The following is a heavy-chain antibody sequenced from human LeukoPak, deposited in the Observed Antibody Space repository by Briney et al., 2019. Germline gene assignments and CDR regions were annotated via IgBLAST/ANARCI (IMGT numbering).Heavy chain of an antibody. D-gene: IGHD6-19*01. V-gene: IGHV1-8*01. CDR1: GYTFTSYD. Sequence: ASVKVSCKASGYTFTSYDINWVRQATGQGLELMGWMNPNSGNTGYAQKFQGRVTMTRNTSISTAYMELSSLRSEDTAVYYCARENGIAVAGHYYYYGMDVWGQGTTVTVSS. J-gene: IGHJ6*02. CDR3: ARENGIAVAGHYYYYGMDV. CDR2: MNPNSGNT.